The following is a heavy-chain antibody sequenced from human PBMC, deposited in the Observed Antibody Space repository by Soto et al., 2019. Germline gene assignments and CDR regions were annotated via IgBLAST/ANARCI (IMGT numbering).Heavy chain of an antibody. Sequence: GGSLRLSCAASGFTFGSYWMHWVRQAPGKGLVWVSRIKTDGSETNYADSVKGRFTISRDSATSTLFLQMNSLGAEDTAVYYCARDRILGSGTYDNWGHGTLVTVSS. V-gene: IGHV3-74*01. D-gene: IGHD3-10*01. J-gene: IGHJ4*01. CDR2: IKTDGSET. CDR3: ARDRILGSGTYDN. CDR1: GFTFGSYW.